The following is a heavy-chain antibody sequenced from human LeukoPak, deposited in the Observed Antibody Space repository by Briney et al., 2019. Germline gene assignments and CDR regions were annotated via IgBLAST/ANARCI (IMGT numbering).Heavy chain of an antibody. Sequence: GASVKVSCKASGYTFTGYYMHWVRQAPGQGLEWMGWINPNSGGTNYAQKLQGRVTMTRDTSISTAYMELSRLRSDDTAVYYCAREVPYCSGGSCYSDYWGQGTLVTVSS. D-gene: IGHD2-15*01. J-gene: IGHJ4*02. V-gene: IGHV1-2*02. CDR1: GYTFTGYY. CDR2: INPNSGGT. CDR3: AREVPYCSGGSCYSDY.